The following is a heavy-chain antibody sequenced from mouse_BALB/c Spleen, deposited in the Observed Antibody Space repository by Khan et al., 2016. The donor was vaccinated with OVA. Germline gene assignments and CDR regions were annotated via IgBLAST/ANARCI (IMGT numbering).Heavy chain of an antibody. CDR2: INTYTGEP. CDR1: GYTFTNYG. D-gene: IGHD2-10*01. V-gene: IGHV9-3-1*01. J-gene: IGHJ4*01. CDR3: AGPPYFSYTQDY. Sequence: QIQSVQPGPELKKPGETVKISCKTFGYTFTNYGMNWVKQSPGKALKWMGWINTYTGEPTYADDFKGRFAFSLEPSATTAYLQINNLKNEDTATYFCAGPPYFSYTQDYWGQGTSVTVSS.